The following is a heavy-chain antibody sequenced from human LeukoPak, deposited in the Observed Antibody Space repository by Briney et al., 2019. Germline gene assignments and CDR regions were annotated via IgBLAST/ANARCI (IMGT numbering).Heavy chain of an antibody. V-gene: IGHV1-2*02. CDR1: GYTFTGYY. CDR3: ARSGDGYWGGSLSQAFDI. Sequence: ASVKVSCKASGYTFTGYYMHWVRQAPGQGLEWMGWINPNSGGTNYAQKFQGRITMTRDTSISTAYMELSRLRSDDTAVYYCARSGDGYWGGSLSQAFDIWGQGTMVTVSS. D-gene: IGHD5-24*01. CDR2: INPNSGGT. J-gene: IGHJ3*02.